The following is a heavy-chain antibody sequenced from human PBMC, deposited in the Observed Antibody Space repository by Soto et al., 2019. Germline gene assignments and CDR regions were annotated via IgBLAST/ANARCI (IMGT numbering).Heavy chain of an antibody. CDR3: AHMRAAKFDY. J-gene: IGHJ4*02. D-gene: IGHD2-15*01. V-gene: IGHV2-5*02. Sequence: QITLKESGPTLVKPTQTLTLTCNVSGVSLSTGGVGVGWIRQPPGKALDGLAPISWDDAKRSSPALKSRLTITKATSKNQVVLTMTNMAPEDTATYYCAHMRAAKFDYWGQGTLVTVSS. CDR2: ISWDDAK. CDR1: GVSLSTGGVG.